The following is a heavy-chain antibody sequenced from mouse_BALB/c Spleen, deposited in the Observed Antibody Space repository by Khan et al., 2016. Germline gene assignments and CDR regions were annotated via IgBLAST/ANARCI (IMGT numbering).Heavy chain of an antibody. CDR3: ARERVYYGYFDV. CDR2: ISYDGSN. J-gene: IGHJ1*01. Sequence: EVQLQESGPGLVKPSQSLSLTCSVTGYSITSGYYWNWIRQFPGNKLEWMGYISYDGSNNYNPSLKNRISITRDTSKNQFFLKLNSVTTEDTATXYCARERVYYGYFDVWGAGTTVTVSS. CDR1: GYSITSGYY. V-gene: IGHV3-6*02.